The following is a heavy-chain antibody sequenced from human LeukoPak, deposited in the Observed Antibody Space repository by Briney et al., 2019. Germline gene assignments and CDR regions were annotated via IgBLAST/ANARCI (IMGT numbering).Heavy chain of an antibody. J-gene: IGHJ4*02. CDR1: GFTFSSYG. CDR2: IQYDRSYK. Sequence: GGSLRLSCAASGFTFSSYGMHWVRQAPGKGLEWVAFIQYDRSYKYNEDSVKGRFTISRDNSENTMYLQMNSLRAEDTAVYYCAKISRGTFDYWGRGTLVTVSS. V-gene: IGHV3-30*02. D-gene: IGHD1-1*01. CDR3: AKISRGTFDY.